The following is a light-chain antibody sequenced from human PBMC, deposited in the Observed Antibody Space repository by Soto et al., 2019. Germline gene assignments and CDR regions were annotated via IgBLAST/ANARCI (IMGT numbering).Light chain of an antibody. V-gene: IGKV3-20*01. J-gene: IGKJ1*01. CDR2: GAS. CDR1: QSVSNNY. Sequence: EIVLTQSPGTLSLSPGERATLSCRASQSVSNNYLAWYQQKPGQAPRLLIYGASSRAIGIPDRFSGSGSGTDFTLTISRLEPEDFAVYYCQQYGSSPTWTFGQGTKVDIK. CDR3: QQYGSSPTWT.